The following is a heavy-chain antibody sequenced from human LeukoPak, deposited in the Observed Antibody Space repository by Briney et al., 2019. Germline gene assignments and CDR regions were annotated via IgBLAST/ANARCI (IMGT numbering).Heavy chain of an antibody. CDR2: INHSGST. D-gene: IGHD3-22*01. CDR3: ARWYYDSSGYYYYYYYMDV. J-gene: IGHJ6*03. V-gene: IGHV4-34*01. CDR1: GVSFSGYY. Sequence: TSETLSLTCAVYGVSFSGYYWSWIRQPPGKGLEWIGEINHSGSTNYNPSLKSRVTISVDTSKNQFSLKLSSVTAADTAVYYCARWYYDSSGYYYYYYYMDVWGKGTTVTVSS.